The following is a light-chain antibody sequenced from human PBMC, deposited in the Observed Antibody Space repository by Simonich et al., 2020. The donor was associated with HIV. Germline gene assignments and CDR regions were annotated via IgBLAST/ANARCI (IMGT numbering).Light chain of an antibody. CDR3: QQYNSWPT. CDR1: QSVGSN. J-gene: IGKJ4*01. Sequence: EIVMTQSPATLSVSPGERATLSCRASQSVGSNLAWYQQKPGQAPRLLIYGASTRATDIPARFSASGSGTEFTLTISSMQTEDFAVYYCQQYNSWPTFGGGTKVEIK. CDR2: GAS. V-gene: IGKV3-15*01.